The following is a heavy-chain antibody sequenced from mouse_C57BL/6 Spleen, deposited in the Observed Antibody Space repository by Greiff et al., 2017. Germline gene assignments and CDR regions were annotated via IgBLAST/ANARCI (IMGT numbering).Heavy chain of an antibody. CDR2: ISSGSSTI. CDR3: ASPYYGSSYGFAY. Sequence: EVQLVESGGGLVKPGGSLKLSCAASGFTFSDYGMHWVRQAPEKGLEWVAYISSGSSTIYYADTVKGRFTISRDNAKNTLFLQMTSLRSEDTAMYYCASPYYGSSYGFAYWGQGTLVTVSA. D-gene: IGHD1-1*01. J-gene: IGHJ3*01. V-gene: IGHV5-17*01. CDR1: GFTFSDYG.